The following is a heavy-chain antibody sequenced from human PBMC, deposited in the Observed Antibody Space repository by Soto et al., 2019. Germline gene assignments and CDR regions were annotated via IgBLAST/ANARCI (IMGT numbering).Heavy chain of an antibody. J-gene: IGHJ5*02. CDR3: ARGRGEFDD. V-gene: IGHV4-34*01. CDR2: INHSGNT. D-gene: IGHD2-21*01. CDR1: GASLSDNY. Sequence: PSETLSLTCAVYGASLSDNYCNWLRQPPGKGLEWIGEINHSGNTNYNPSLRSRVAISIDTSKNQLYLNLRSVSAADTAVYYCARGRGEFDDWGQGTPVTVSS.